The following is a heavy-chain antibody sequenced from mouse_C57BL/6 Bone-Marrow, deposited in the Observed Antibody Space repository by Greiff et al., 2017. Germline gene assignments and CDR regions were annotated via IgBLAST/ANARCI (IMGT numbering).Heavy chain of an antibody. CDR1: GFNIKDDY. J-gene: IGHJ4*01. Sequence: VQLQQSGAELVRPGASVKLSCTASGFNIKDDYMHWVKQRPEPGLEWIGWIDPENGDTEYAPKFQGKATITADKSSNTAYLQLSSLTSEDTAVYYCTTEGLGWAMDYCGQGTSVTVSS. CDR2: IDPENGDT. V-gene: IGHV14-4*01. CDR3: TTEGLGWAMDY. D-gene: IGHD4-1*01.